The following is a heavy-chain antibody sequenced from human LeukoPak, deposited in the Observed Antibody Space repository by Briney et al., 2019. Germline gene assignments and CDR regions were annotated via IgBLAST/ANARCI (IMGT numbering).Heavy chain of an antibody. CDR2: IYHSGST. Sequence: SETLSLTCAVSGGSISSNNWWSWVRQPPGKGLEWIGQIYHSGSTNYNPSLKSRVTMSVDKSKNQFSLKLSSVTAADTAVYYCATAGDSSYWLRDFDYWGQGTLVTVSS. CDR1: GGSISSNNW. J-gene: IGHJ4*02. V-gene: IGHV4-4*02. D-gene: IGHD3-9*01. CDR3: ATAGDSSYWLRDFDY.